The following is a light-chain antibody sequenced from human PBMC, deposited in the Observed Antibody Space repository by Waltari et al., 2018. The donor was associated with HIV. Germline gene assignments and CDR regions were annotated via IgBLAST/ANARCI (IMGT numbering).Light chain of an antibody. Sequence: QSVLTQPPSVSGAPGQRVTISCTGSSSNIGAGYDVHWYQQLPGTAPKLLICGNSNRPSGVPDRFSGSKSGTSASLACTGLQAEDEADYYCQSCGSSLGGSGWVFGGGTKLTVL. J-gene: IGLJ3*02. V-gene: IGLV1-40*01. CDR1: SSNIGAGYD. CDR2: GNS. CDR3: QSCGSSLGGSGWV.